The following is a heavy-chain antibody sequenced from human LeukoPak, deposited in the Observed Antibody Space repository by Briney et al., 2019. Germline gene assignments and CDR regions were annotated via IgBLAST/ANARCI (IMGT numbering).Heavy chain of an antibody. Sequence: GGSLRLSCAASGFTFSTYAMNWVRQAPGKGLEWVTGSSGSGTSTYYADSVKGRFTISRDNSKKTLYLQMNSLRVEDTAVYFCARAKRGTPLPTSYYYYAMDVWGQGTTVTVSS. V-gene: IGHV3-23*01. J-gene: IGHJ6*02. CDR1: GFTFSTYA. CDR2: SSGSGTST. D-gene: IGHD1-1*01. CDR3: ARAKRGTPLPTSYYYYAMDV.